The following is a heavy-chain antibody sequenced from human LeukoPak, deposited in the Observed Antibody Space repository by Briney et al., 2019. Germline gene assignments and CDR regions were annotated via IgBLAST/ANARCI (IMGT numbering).Heavy chain of an antibody. CDR3: ARARGDGFDY. CDR2: TRNKANSYTT. V-gene: IGHV3-72*01. J-gene: IGHJ4*02. CDR1: GFTFSDHY. Sequence: GGSLRLSCAASGFTFSDHYMDWVRQAPGKGLEWGGRTRNKANSYTTEYAASVKGRFTISRDDSKNSLYLEMNSLKTGDTAVYYCARARGDGFDYWGQGTLVTVSS. D-gene: IGHD3-10*01.